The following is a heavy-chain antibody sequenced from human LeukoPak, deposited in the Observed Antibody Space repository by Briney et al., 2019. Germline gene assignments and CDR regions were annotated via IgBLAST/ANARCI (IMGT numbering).Heavy chain of an antibody. J-gene: IGHJ4*02. Sequence: SVEVSCKASGGTFSSYAISWVRQAPGQGLEWMGRIIPILGIANYAQKFQGRVAITADKSTSTAYMELSSLRSEDTAVYYCARGGAYGGNSYVDYWGQGTLVTVSS. CDR2: IIPILGIA. CDR1: GGTFSSYA. V-gene: IGHV1-69*04. D-gene: IGHD4-23*01. CDR3: ARGGAYGGNSYVDY.